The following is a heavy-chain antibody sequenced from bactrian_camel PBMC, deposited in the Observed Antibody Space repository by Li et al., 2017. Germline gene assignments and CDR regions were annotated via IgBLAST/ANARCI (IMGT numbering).Heavy chain of an antibody. CDR3: ATHLGSWPIGSGVTGLNY. Sequence: HVQLVESGGGSVQAGGSLKLSCVASGAIFSFSTCGVGWYRQAPGKERELVSRITRVGIITYADSVKGRFTISRDNAKNTLYLQIDSLKTEDAAVYYCATHLGSWPIGSGVTGLNYWGQGTQFTVS. CDR2: ITRVGII. CDR1: GAIFSFST. D-gene: IGHD6*01. V-gene: IGHV3S53*01. J-gene: IGHJ4*01.